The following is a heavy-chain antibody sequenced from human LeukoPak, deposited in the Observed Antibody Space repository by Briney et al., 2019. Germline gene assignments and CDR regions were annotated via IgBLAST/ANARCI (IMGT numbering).Heavy chain of an antibody. V-gene: IGHV4-59*12. Sequence: SGTLSLTCTVSGGSISSYYWSWIQQPPGKGLEWIGHIYYTESTRYSPSLKSRVTISVDTSKNHFSLNLRSVTAADTAVYYCARETYDYVWGSPLYYFDYWGQGTLVTVSS. J-gene: IGHJ4*02. CDR1: GGSISSYY. CDR3: ARETYDYVWGSPLYYFDY. CDR2: IYYTEST. D-gene: IGHD3-16*01.